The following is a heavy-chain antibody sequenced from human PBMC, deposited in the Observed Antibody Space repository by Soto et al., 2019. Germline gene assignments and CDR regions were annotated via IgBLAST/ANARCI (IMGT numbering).Heavy chain of an antibody. Sequence: ASVKVSCKVSGYTLTELSMHWVRQAPGKGLEWMGGFDPEDGETIYAQKFQGRVTMTEYTFTDTAYMELSSLRSEDTAVYYCATTRGSGAFDIWGQGTMVTVSS. CDR1: GYTLTELS. CDR2: FDPEDGET. J-gene: IGHJ3*02. CDR3: ATTRGSGAFDI. V-gene: IGHV1-24*01. D-gene: IGHD3-10*01.